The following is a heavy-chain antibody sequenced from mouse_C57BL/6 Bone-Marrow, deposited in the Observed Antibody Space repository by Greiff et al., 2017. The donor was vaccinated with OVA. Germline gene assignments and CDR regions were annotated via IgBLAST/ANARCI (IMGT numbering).Heavy chain of an antibody. CDR3: ARYAGDAMDY. Sequence: EVKLMESGGGLVKPGGSLKLSCAASGFTFSSYAMSWVRQTPEKRLEWVANISDGGSYTYYPDNVKGRFTISRDNAKNNLYLQMSHLKSEDTAMYYCARYAGDAMDYWGQGTSVTVSS. CDR2: ISDGGSYT. J-gene: IGHJ4*01. CDR1: GFTFSSYA. D-gene: IGHD2-10*02. V-gene: IGHV5-4*03.